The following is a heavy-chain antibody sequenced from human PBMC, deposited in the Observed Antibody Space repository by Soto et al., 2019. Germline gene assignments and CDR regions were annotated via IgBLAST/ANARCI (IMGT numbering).Heavy chain of an antibody. CDR2: IIPILGIA. Sequence: QVQLVQSGAEVKKPGSSVKVSCKASGGTFSSYTISWVRQAPGQGLEWMGRIIPILGIANYAQKFQGRVTITADKSTRTAYMELSSLRSKDTAVYYCARDGDDILTGYSQGHPLDYWGQGTLVTVSS. CDR3: ARDGDDILTGYSQGHPLDY. D-gene: IGHD3-9*01. CDR1: GGTFSSYT. J-gene: IGHJ4*02. V-gene: IGHV1-69*08.